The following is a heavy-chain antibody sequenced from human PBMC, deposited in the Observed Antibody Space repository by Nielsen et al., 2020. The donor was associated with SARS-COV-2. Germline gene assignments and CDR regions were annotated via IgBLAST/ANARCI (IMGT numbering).Heavy chain of an antibody. J-gene: IGHJ4*02. Sequence: SVKVSCKASGGTFSSYAISWVRQAPGQGLEWMGRIIPILGIANYAQKFQGRVTITADKSTSTAYMELSSLRSEDTAVYYCARGRGYGWELWVFDYWGQGTLVTVSS. D-gene: IGHD1-26*01. CDR2: IIPILGIA. CDR1: GGTFSSYA. CDR3: ARGRGYGWELWVFDY. V-gene: IGHV1-69*04.